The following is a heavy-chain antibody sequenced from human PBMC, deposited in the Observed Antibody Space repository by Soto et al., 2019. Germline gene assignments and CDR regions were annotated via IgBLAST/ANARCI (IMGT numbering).Heavy chain of an antibody. V-gene: IGHV3-48*01. CDR1: GFTFSSYS. CDR3: ARVQLIGAP. Sequence: GALRLSCAASGFTFSSYSMNWVRQAPGKGPEWVSYISSSSSTIYYADSVKGRFTISRDNAKNSLYLQMNSLRAEDTAVYYCARVQLIGAPWGQGTLVTVSS. J-gene: IGHJ5*02. D-gene: IGHD2-21*01. CDR2: ISSSSSTI.